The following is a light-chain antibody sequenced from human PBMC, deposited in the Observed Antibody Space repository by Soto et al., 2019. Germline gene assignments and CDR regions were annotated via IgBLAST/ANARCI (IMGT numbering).Light chain of an antibody. V-gene: IGKV3-15*01. CDR3: QQYNKWPWT. CDR1: QSVSSN. J-gene: IGKJ1*01. CDR2: GAS. Sequence: EIVLTQSPGTLSLSPGERATLSCRTSQSVSSNYLAWYQQKPGQAPRLLIFGASARATGVSARFSGSGSGTLFTLTISSLQSEDFGVYYCQQYNKWPWTFGQGTKVDIK.